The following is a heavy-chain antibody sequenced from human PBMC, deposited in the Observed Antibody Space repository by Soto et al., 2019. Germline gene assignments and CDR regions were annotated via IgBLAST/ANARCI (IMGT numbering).Heavy chain of an antibody. D-gene: IGHD3-10*01. Sequence: SQTLSLTCAISGDSVSSNSAAWNWIRQSPSRGLEWLGRTYYRSKWYNDYAVSVKSRITINPDTSKNQFSLQLNSVTPEDTAVYYCARFYYYGSGSYYNYYYYGMDVWGQGTTVTVSS. CDR3: ARFYYYGSGSYYNYYYYGMDV. V-gene: IGHV6-1*01. CDR2: TYYRSKWYN. J-gene: IGHJ6*02. CDR1: GDSVSSNSAA.